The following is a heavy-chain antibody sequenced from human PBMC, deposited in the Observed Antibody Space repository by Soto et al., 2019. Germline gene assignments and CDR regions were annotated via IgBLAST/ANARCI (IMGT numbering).Heavy chain of an antibody. CDR2: IYSDGNNK. Sequence: QVQLVESWGGVVQPGRSLRLSCAVSGFTFSSHAMHWVRQAPGKGLEWVALIYSDGNNKYYADSVKGRFTTSRDNSKKTMYLQMNSLRVEDTAVYYCARDDEGGSDCDLGYWGQGALVTVSS. CDR3: ARDDEGGSDCDLGY. V-gene: IGHV3-30-3*01. J-gene: IGHJ4*02. D-gene: IGHD1-26*01. CDR1: GFTFSSHA.